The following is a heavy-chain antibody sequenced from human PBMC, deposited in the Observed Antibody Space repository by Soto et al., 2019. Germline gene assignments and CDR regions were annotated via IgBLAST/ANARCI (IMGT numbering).Heavy chain of an antibody. D-gene: IGHD2-21*02. Sequence: EVQLLESGGGLVQPGGSLRRSCAASGFSFSSYAMGWVRQAPGKGLEWVSIISVSGGDAYYADSVKGRFTISRDNSKDRVYLEMNGVCAEDTAVYYCARVRYGDYIDYWGQGTQVTVSS. CDR3: ARVRYGDYIDY. CDR1: GFSFSSYA. V-gene: IGHV3-23*01. J-gene: IGHJ4*02. CDR2: ISVSGGDA.